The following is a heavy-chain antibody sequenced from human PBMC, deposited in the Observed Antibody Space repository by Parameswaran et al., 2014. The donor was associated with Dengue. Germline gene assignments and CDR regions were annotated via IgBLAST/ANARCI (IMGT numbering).Heavy chain of an antibody. Sequence: GESLRLSCAASGFIFSSYAVSWVRQAPGKGLEWVSVISGSGGSTYYADSVKGRFTISRDNSKNTLYLQMSSLRADDTAVYYCARSNSMAAANYYYYGMDVWGQGTTVTVSS. V-gene: IGHV3-23*01. J-gene: IGHJ6*02. D-gene: IGHD6-13*01. CDR2: ISGSGGST. CDR1: GFIFSSYA. CDR3: ARSNSMAAANYYYYGMDV.